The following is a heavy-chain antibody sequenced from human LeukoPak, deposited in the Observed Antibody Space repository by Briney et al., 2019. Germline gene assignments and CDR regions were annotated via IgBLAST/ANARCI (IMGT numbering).Heavy chain of an antibody. J-gene: IGHJ4*02. CDR3: VRDGDGYNFDY. CDR1: GFTFSSYW. D-gene: IGHD5-24*01. V-gene: IGHV3-74*01. CDR2: IKNDGSAT. Sequence: GGSLRLSCAASGFTFSSYWMHWVRHAPGKGLVWVSRIKNDGSATNYADSVKGRFTISRDNAKNTLDLQMNSLRAEDTAVYYCVRDGDGYNFDYWGQGTLVTVSS.